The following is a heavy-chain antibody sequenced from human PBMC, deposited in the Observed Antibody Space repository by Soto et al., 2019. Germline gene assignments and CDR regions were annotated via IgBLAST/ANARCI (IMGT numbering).Heavy chain of an antibody. V-gene: IGHV3-9*01. CDR2: ISWDSGSI. Sequence: QLVESGGGVVQPGRSLRLSCVASGFRFDDYAIHWVRQAPGKGLEWVSGISWDSGSINYAGSVRGRFTVSRDNANNSLYLHMTSLRSEDTAFYYCAKIVTRHSLVPVFDQWGQGALVSVSS. CDR3: AKIVTRHSLVPVFDQ. J-gene: IGHJ4*02. D-gene: IGHD2-21*01. CDR1: GFRFDDYA.